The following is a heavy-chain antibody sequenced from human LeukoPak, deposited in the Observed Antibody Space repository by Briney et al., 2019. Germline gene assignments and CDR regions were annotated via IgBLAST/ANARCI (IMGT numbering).Heavy chain of an antibody. D-gene: IGHD2-15*01. CDR2: ISAYNGNT. CDR1: GYTFTSYG. J-gene: IGHJ5*02. CDR3: ARDLGYCSGGSCYYGWFDP. V-gene: IGHV1-18*01. Sequence: ASVKVSCKASGYTFTSYGISWVRQAPGQGLEWMGWISAYNGNTNYAQKFQGRVTMTRNTSISTAYMELSSLRSEDTAVYYCARDLGYCSGGSCYYGWFDPWGQGTLVTVSS.